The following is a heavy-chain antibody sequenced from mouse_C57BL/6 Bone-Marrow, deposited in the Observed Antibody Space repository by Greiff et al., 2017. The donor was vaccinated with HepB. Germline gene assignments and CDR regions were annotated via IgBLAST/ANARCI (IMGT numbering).Heavy chain of an antibody. CDR2: ISSGGDYI. CDR3: TRDLGGPWGY. CDR1: GFTFSSYA. Sequence: EVKVIESGEGLVKPGGSLKLSCAASGFTFSSYAMSWVRQTPEKRLEWVAYISSGGDYIYYADTVKGRFTISRDNARNTLYLQMSSLKSEDTAMYYCTRDLGGPWGYWGQGTTLTVSS. D-gene: IGHD1-1*02. J-gene: IGHJ2*01. V-gene: IGHV5-9-1*02.